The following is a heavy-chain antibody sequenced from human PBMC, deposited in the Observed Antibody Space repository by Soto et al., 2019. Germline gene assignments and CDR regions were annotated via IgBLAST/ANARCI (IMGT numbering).Heavy chain of an antibody. Sequence: ASVKVSCKASGYTFTSYDIYQARQVTGQGLEWMGWMNPNTVDSSYAQKFKDRVTMTTDTSITTAHMELSILQSEDAAVDYCARRAETNGWKVFCGDKYYFDFRGHGSLVTVS. CDR2: MNPNTVDS. CDR1: GYTFTSYD. J-gene: IGHJ4*01. D-gene: IGHD6-19*01. CDR3: ARRAETNGWKVFCGDKYYFDF. V-gene: IGHV1-8*01.